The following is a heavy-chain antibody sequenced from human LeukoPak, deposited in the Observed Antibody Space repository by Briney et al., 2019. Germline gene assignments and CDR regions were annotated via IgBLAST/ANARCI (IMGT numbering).Heavy chain of an antibody. CDR2: INWKGDRT. D-gene: IGHD4/OR15-4a*01. V-gene: IGHV3-20*04. CDR1: GFTFSNYG. CDR3: ARAPNPNFSNYHMDV. J-gene: IGHJ6*03. Sequence: PGGSLRLSCVASGFTFSNYGMSWVRQAPGKGLEWVSGINWKGDRTGYADSVKGRFTISRDNGKNSLYLQMNSLRVEDTALYYCARAPNPNFSNYHMDVWGNGTTVIVSS.